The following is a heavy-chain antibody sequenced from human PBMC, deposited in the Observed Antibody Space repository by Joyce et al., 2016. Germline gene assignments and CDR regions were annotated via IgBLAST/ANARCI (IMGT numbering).Heavy chain of an antibody. J-gene: IGHJ4*02. V-gene: IGHV3-48*02. Sequence: EVQLVESGGGLVRPGESLRLSCAASGFAFSRYSMNWVRHAPGRGLEWLSYISVSSTSICYADSVKGRFTSSRDNAKNSLYLQMNSLRDEDTAVYYCARDLGTFGDYWGQGALVTVSS. CDR3: ARDLGTFGDY. CDR1: GFAFSRYS. D-gene: IGHD3-16*01. CDR2: ISVSSTSI.